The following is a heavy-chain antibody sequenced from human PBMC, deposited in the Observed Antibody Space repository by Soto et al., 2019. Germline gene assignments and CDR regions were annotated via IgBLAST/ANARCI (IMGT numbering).Heavy chain of an antibody. V-gene: IGHV4-4*07. Sequence: SETLSLTCTVSGASISGFYWSWIRKSAGKGLEWIGRIYATGTTDYNPSLKSRVMMSVDTSKKQFSLKLRSVTAADTAVYYCARAYSSSSIWFDPWGQGTLVTVSS. CDR2: IYATGTT. D-gene: IGHD6-13*01. CDR3: ARAYSSSSIWFDP. CDR1: GASISGFY. J-gene: IGHJ5*02.